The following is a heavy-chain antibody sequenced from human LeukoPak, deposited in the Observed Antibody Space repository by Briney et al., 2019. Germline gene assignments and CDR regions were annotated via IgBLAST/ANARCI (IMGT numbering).Heavy chain of an antibody. Sequence: GALRLSCAASEFTFSNYAMHWVRQAPGKGLEWVAVISYDGSNKYYADSVKGRFTISRDNSKNTLYLQMNSLRPEDTALYYCARVSVRLLPSFKSFDPWGQGTLVTVSS. CDR3: ARVSVRLLPSFKSFDP. V-gene: IGHV3-30-3*01. D-gene: IGHD2-21*02. CDR1: EFTFSNYA. CDR2: ISYDGSNK. J-gene: IGHJ5*02.